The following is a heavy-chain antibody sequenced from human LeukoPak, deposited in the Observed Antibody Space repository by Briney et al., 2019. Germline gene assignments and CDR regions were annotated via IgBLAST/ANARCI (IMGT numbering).Heavy chain of an antibody. CDR2: ISGSGGST. CDR1: GFTFSSYG. Sequence: GGSLRLSCAASGFTFSSYGMSWVRQAPGKGLEWVSAISGSGGSTYYADSVKGRFTISRDNSKNTLYLQMNSLRAEDTAVYYCAKDIVVVVAATPPDYWGQGTLVTVSS. D-gene: IGHD2-15*01. V-gene: IGHV3-23*01. J-gene: IGHJ4*02. CDR3: AKDIVVVVAATPPDY.